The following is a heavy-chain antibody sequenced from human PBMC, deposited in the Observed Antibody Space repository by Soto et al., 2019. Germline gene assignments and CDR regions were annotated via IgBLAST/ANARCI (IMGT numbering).Heavy chain of an antibody. CDR1: GFTFSSYW. J-gene: IGHJ6*02. V-gene: IGHV3-7*01. D-gene: IGHD3-22*01. CDR2: IKQDGSEK. CDR3: ARVDYYDSSDGMDV. Sequence: GGSLRLSCAASGFTFSSYWMSWVRQAPGKGLEWVANIKQDGSEKYYVDSVKGRFTISRDNAKNSLYLQMNSLRAEDTAVYYCARVDYYDSSDGMDVWGQGTTVTVSS.